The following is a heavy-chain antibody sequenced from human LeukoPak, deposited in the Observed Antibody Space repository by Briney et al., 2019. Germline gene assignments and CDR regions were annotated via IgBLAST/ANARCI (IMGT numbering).Heavy chain of an antibody. V-gene: IGHV3-30*03. Sequence: GGSLRLSCAASGFILSTYDMHWVRQAPGKGLEWVAVISYDGSHQYYADSVQGRFTISRDTPKNTLYLQMNSLRPEDTAICYCARPPPASMIRGVIIPHFDTWGQGTLVTVSS. CDR3: ARPPPASMIRGVIIPHFDT. CDR1: GFILSTYD. J-gene: IGHJ4*02. CDR2: ISYDGSHQ. D-gene: IGHD3-10*01.